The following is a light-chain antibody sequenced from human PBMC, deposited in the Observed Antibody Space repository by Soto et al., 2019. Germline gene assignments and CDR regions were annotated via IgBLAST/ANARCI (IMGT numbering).Light chain of an antibody. J-gene: IGLJ1*01. CDR1: SSDVGSYNL. V-gene: IGLV2-23*02. Sequence: QSALTQPASVSGSPGQSITISCTGTSSDVGSYNLVSWYQQHPGKAPKLMIYEVTKWPSGVSNRFSGSKSGNTASLTISGLQAEDEADYYCCSYAGSSTFYVSGTGTKLTVL. CDR3: CSYAGSSTFYV. CDR2: EVT.